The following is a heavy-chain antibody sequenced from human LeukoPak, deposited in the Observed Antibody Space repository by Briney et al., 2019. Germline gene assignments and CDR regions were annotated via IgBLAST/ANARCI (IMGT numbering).Heavy chain of an antibody. Sequence: SETLSLTCTVSGGSISSSSYSWGWIRQPPGKGLEWIGSIYYSGSTYYNPSLKSRVTISVDTSKNQFSLKLSSVTAADTAVYYCARMVTVTTRQDAFDIWGQGTMVTVSS. CDR1: GGSISSSSYS. V-gene: IGHV4-39*01. D-gene: IGHD4-17*01. J-gene: IGHJ3*02. CDR2: IYYSGST. CDR3: ARMVTVTTRQDAFDI.